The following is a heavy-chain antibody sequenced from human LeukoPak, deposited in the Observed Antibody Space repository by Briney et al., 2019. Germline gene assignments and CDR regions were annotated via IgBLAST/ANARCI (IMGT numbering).Heavy chain of an antibody. CDR3: ARVGRSSGYYYVPYFDY. CDR2: ISSSSSYI. D-gene: IGHD3-22*01. Sequence: GGSLRLSCAASGFTCSSYSMNWVRQAPGKGLEWVSSISSSSSYIYYADSVKGRFTISRDNAKNSLYLQMNSLRAEDTAVYYCARVGRSSGYYYVPYFDYWGQGTLVTVSS. V-gene: IGHV3-21*01. CDR1: GFTCSSYS. J-gene: IGHJ4*02.